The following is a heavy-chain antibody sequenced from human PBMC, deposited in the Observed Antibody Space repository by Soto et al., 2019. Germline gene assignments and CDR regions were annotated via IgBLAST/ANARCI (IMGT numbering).Heavy chain of an antibody. CDR3: ARLAPCSGGNCYSRPLDS. D-gene: IGHD2-15*01. V-gene: IGHV1-18*01. J-gene: IGHJ4*02. Sequence: QVQLLQSGAEAKKPGASVKVSCKASADTFANYGISWVRQAPGQGPEWMGWITPSNGDTNYAQKFQGRVIMTTDTSTSTAYMEVRSLRSDDPAVYYCARLAPCSGGNCYSRPLDSWGQGTLVTVSS. CDR1: ADTFANYG. CDR2: ITPSNGDT.